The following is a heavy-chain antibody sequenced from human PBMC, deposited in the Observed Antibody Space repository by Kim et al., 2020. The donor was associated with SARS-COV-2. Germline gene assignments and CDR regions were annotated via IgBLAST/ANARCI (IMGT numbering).Heavy chain of an antibody. Sequence: SVKVSCKASGGTFSSYAISWVRQAPGQGLEWMGGIIPIFGTANYAQKFQGRVTITADESTSTAYMELSSLRSEDTAVYYCARGPRTIFGVVIPNWFDPWGQGTLVTVSS. J-gene: IGHJ5*02. D-gene: IGHD3-3*01. CDR1: GGTFSSYA. CDR2: IIPIFGTA. V-gene: IGHV1-69*13. CDR3: ARGPRTIFGVVIPNWFDP.